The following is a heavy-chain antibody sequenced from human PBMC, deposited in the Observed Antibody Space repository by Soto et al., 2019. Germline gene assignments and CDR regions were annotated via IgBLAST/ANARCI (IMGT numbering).Heavy chain of an antibody. CDR1: GFTFSVAW. Sequence: EVQLMDSGGGLVEPGGSLRLSCTASGFTFSVAWMTWVRQAPGKGLEWLGRVKSRTSGGTVDYAAPVKGRFTISRDDSKNTVILQMSSLKMEDTAVYYCVADVAEVGKGKFDYWGQGALVTVSS. J-gene: IGHJ4*02. D-gene: IGHD1-1*01. V-gene: IGHV3-15*01. CDR3: VADVAEVGKGKFDY. CDR2: VKSRTSGGTV.